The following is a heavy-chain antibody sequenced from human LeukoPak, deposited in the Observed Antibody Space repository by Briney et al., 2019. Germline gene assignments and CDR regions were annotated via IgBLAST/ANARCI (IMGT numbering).Heavy chain of an antibody. CDR1: GYTFTIYG. CDR3: AREGDCSGGSCYWETDY. CDR2: ISAYNGNT. D-gene: IGHD2-15*01. J-gene: IGHJ4*02. V-gene: IGHV1-18*01. Sequence: ASVNVSCTSSGYTFTIYGISWVRQAPGQGLEWMGWISAYNGNTSYAQKLQGRVTMTTDTSTSTAYMELRSLRSDDTAVYYCAREGDCSGGSCYWETDYWGQGTLVTVSS.